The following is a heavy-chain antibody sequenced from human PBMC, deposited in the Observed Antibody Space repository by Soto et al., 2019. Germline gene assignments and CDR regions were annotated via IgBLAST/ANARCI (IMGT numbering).Heavy chain of an antibody. CDR1: GFTFSNYY. CDR2: SRNKASSYTT. V-gene: IGHV3-72*01. CDR3: ARSGSDYFDY. J-gene: IGHJ4*02. Sequence: GGSLRLSCAASGFTFSNYYMDWVRRAPGKGLEWVGRSRNKASSYTTEYAASVKGRFTISRGDSKNSLFLQMNTLKIEDTAVYYCARSGSDYFDYWGQGTLVTVSS. D-gene: IGHD3-3*01.